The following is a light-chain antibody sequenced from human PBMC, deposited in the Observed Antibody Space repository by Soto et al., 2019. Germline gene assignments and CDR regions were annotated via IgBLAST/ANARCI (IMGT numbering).Light chain of an antibody. CDR1: QSISSY. Sequence: DIQMTQSPSSLSASVGDRVTITCRASQSISSYLNWYQQKPGKAPERLIYAVSTLQSGVPSRFSGSGSGTDFTLTISSLQPEDFATYYCQQSARIPITFGQGTRL. CDR2: AVS. J-gene: IGKJ5*01. V-gene: IGKV1-39*01. CDR3: QQSARIPIT.